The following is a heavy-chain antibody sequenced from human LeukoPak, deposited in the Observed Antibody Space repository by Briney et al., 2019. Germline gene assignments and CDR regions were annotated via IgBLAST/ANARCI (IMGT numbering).Heavy chain of an antibody. CDR2: IYYSGST. CDR3: ARHVWLQPFDY. J-gene: IGHJ4*02. CDR1: GGSMNSYY. Sequence: SETLSLTCSVSGGSMNSYYWSWIRQSPGKGLEWIGYIYYSGSTNYNPSLKSRVTISVDTSKNQFSLKLSSVTAADTAAYYCARHVWLQPFDYWGQGTLVTVSS. V-gene: IGHV4-59*08. D-gene: IGHD3-9*01.